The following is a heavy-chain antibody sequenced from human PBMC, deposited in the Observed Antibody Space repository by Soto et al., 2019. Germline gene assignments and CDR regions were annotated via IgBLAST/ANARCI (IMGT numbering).Heavy chain of an antibody. V-gene: IGHV3-9*01. D-gene: IGHD6-25*01. CDR3: AKDSGYAPGYYYGMDV. CDR2: ISWNSGSI. J-gene: IGHJ6*02. Sequence: SLLLSCAASGFTFDDYAMHWVRQAPGKGLEWVSGISWNSGSIGYADSVKGRFTISRDNAKNSLYLQMNSLRAEDTALYYCAKDSGYAPGYYYGMDVWGQGTTVTVSS. CDR1: GFTFDDYA.